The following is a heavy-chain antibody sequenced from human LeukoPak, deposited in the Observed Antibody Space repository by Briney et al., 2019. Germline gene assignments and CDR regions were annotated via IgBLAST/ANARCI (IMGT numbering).Heavy chain of an antibody. J-gene: IGHJ3*02. CDR3: ARAPPSRTYYYDSSGYYPGAFDI. CDR2: ISSSSSYI. CDR1: GFTFSSYS. Sequence: GGSLRLSCAASGFTFSSYSMNWVRQAPGKGLEWVSSISSSSSYIYYADSVKGRFTISRDNAKNSLYLQMNSLRAEDTAVYYCARAPPSRTYYYDSSGYYPGAFDIWGRGTMVTVSS. D-gene: IGHD3-22*01. V-gene: IGHV3-21*01.